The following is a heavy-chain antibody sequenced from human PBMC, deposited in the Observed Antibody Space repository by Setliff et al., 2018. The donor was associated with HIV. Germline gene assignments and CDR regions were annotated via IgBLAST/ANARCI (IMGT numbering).Heavy chain of an antibody. Sequence: GGSLRLSCTASGLIFGDHAMSWVRQAPGKGLEWVGFIRSKAYGGTAEYAASVEGRFTISRDDSKSIAYLKMNSLKAEDTAVYYCARGTGDSSGYYYYSQYFQHWGQGTLVTVSS. J-gene: IGHJ1*01. D-gene: IGHD3-22*01. CDR2: IRSKAYGGTA. CDR1: GLIFGDHA. V-gene: IGHV3-49*04. CDR3: ARGTGDSSGYYYYSQYFQH.